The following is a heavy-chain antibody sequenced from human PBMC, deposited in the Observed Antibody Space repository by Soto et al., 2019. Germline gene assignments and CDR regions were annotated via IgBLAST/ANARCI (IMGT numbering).Heavy chain of an antibody. V-gene: IGHV1-8*01. J-gene: IGHJ4*02. CDR2: MNPNSGNT. CDR1: GYIFTSRD. CDR3: ATVGANWEDDYFDY. Sequence: QVQLVQSGAEVKKPGASVKVSCEASGYIFTSRDINWVRQAPGQGLEWMGWMNPNSGNTGYAPKFQGRVTMTRSTSIRTAYMELNSLRSEDTAVYYCATVGANWEDDYFDYWGQGSLVTVSS. D-gene: IGHD1-26*01.